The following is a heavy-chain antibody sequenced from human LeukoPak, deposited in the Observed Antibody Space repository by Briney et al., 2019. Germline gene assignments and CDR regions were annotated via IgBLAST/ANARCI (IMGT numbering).Heavy chain of an antibody. V-gene: IGHV4-59*12. CDR3: ARGFGYYYGSGSYLYHFDN. Sequence: PSETLSLTCTVSGGSISSYYWSWIRQPPGKGLEWIGYIYYSGSTNYNPSLKSRVTISVDTSKNQFSLKLSSVTAADTAVYYCARGFGYYYGSGSYLYHFDNWGQGTLVTVSP. D-gene: IGHD3-10*01. CDR2: IYYSGST. CDR1: GGSISSYY. J-gene: IGHJ4*02.